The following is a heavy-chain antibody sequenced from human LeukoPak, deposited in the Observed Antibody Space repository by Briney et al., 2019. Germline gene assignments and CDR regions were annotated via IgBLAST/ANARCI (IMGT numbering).Heavy chain of an antibody. CDR2: IIPIFGTA. Sequence: ASVKVSCKASGGTFSSYAISWVRQAPGQGLEWMGGIIPIFGTANYAQKFQGRVTITTDESTSTAYMELSSLVSEDTAVNYCASDRTMVHAFDIWGQGTMVTVSS. CDR1: GGTFSSYA. CDR3: ASDRTMVHAFDI. V-gene: IGHV1-69*05. D-gene: IGHD3-10*01. J-gene: IGHJ3*02.